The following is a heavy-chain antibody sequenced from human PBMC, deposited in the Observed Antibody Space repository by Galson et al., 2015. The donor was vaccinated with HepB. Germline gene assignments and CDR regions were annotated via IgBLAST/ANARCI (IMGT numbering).Heavy chain of an antibody. CDR1: GFPFSTYG. CDR2: TSYDGNTQ. CDR3: ARADPQAFDY. V-gene: IGHV3-30*03. J-gene: IGHJ4*02. Sequence: SLRLSCAASGFPFSTYGMHWVRQAPGKGLEWVAITSYDGNTQYYADSVKGRFTVSRDNSKNTLYLQMNSLRAEDTAVYYCARADPQAFDYWGQGTLVTVSS.